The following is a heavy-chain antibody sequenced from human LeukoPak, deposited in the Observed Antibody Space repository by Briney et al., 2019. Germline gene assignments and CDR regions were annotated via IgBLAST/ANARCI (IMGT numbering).Heavy chain of an antibody. CDR3: ARGVGSSWPGWFDP. CDR1: GFTFSVFE. D-gene: IGHD6-13*01. J-gene: IGHJ5*02. CDR2: ISSTGSWT. V-gene: IGHV3-48*03. Sequence: GGSLRLSCAASGFTFSVFEMNWVRQAPGKGLEWVSYISSTGSWTYYADSVKGRFTISRDNAKNSLYLQMNSLRAEDTAVYYCARGVGSSWPGWFDPWGQGTLVTVSS.